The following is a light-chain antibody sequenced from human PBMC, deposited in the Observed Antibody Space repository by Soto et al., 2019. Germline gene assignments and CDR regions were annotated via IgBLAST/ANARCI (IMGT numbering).Light chain of an antibody. CDR3: QQYGSSTYT. CDR1: QRVSSNH. Sequence: EIVLTQSPGSLSLSPRERATLSCRASQRVSSNHLAWYQQKPGQAPRLLIYGASRRATGIPDRFSGSGSGTDFTLTISRLEPEDFAMYYGQQYGSSTYTFGQGTKVEIK. V-gene: IGKV3-20*01. CDR2: GAS. J-gene: IGKJ2*01.